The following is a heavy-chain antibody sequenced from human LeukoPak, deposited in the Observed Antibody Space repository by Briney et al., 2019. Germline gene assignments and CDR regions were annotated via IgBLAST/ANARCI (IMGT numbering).Heavy chain of an antibody. CDR2: IYYSGST. CDR1: GGSINNYY. V-gene: IGHV4-59*01. Sequence: SETLSLTCSVSGGSINNYYWTWIRQPPGKGLEWIGYIYYSGSTSYNPSLKSRVTISVDTSKNQFSLKLSSVTAADTAVYYCAREGARWEPSFSAFDIWGQGTMVTVSS. J-gene: IGHJ3*02. CDR3: AREGARWEPSFSAFDI. D-gene: IGHD1-26*01.